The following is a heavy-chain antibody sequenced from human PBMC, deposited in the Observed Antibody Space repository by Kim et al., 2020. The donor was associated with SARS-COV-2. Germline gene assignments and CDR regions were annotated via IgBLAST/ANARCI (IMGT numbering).Heavy chain of an antibody. CDR3: AECAGSGSYNHVDY. V-gene: IGHV3-33*06. D-gene: IGHD3-10*01. J-gene: IGHJ4*02. Sequence: DSVKTRITISIENSKNTLNLQMNSLRAEDTAVYYCAECAGSGSYNHVDYWGQGTLVTVSS.